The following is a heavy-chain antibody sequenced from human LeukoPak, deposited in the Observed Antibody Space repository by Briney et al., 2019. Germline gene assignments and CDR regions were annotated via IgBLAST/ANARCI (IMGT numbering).Heavy chain of an antibody. J-gene: IGHJ4*02. CDR2: ISASGGST. V-gene: IGHV3-23*01. D-gene: IGHD3-22*01. Sequence: GGSLRLSCAASGFTFNTYAMSWVRQAPGKGLEWVSGISASGGSTYYADSVKGRFTISRDNSKNTLYLQLNSLRAEDTAAYYCAKLGDYYDSSEDYWGQGSLVTVSS. CDR3: AKLGDYYDSSEDY. CDR1: GFTFNTYA.